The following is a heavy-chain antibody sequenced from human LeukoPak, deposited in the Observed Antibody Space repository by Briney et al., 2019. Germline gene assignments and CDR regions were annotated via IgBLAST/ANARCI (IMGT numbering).Heavy chain of an antibody. CDR3: AKVTPPVLRFLEWLFVY. CDR1: GFTFANFA. CDR2: MTGSGGET. Sequence: GGSLRLSCAASGFTFANFAMGWVRQAPAKGLEWVSTMTGSGGETWYADSVKGRFTISRDNSKNTLYLQMNSLRAEDTAVYYCAKVTPPVLRFLEWLFVYWGQGTLVTVSS. V-gene: IGHV3-23*01. J-gene: IGHJ4*02. D-gene: IGHD3-3*01.